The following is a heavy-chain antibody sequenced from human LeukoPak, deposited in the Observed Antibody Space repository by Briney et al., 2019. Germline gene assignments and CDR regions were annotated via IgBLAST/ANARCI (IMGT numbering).Heavy chain of an antibody. CDR3: ARGGLYWHI. Sequence: GGSLRLSCAASGLTLSTYWMSWVRQAPGKGLERVANIKQDGSEKNYVDSVKGRFTISRDNAKNSLYLQMNSLRAEDTALYYCARGGLYWHIWGQGTMVTVSS. V-gene: IGHV3-7*04. CDR1: GLTLSTYW. D-gene: IGHD2-15*01. CDR2: IKQDGSEK. J-gene: IGHJ3*02.